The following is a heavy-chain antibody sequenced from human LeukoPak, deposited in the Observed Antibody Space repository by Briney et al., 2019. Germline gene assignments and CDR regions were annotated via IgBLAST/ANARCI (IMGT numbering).Heavy chain of an antibody. Sequence: SETLSLTCAVYGGSFSGYYWSWIRQPPGKGLEWIGEINHRRSTNYNPSLKSRVTMSVDTSKNQFSLNLSSVTAADTAVYYRARGQFWSGYSIWGQGTLVTVSS. V-gene: IGHV4-34*01. CDR1: GGSFSGYY. D-gene: IGHD3-3*02. CDR3: ARGQFWSGYSI. CDR2: INHRRST. J-gene: IGHJ4*02.